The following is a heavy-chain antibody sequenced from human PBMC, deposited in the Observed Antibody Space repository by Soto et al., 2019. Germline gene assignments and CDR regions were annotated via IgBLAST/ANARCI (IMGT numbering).Heavy chain of an antibody. CDR2: IRSKAYGGTT. CDR1: GFTFGDYA. J-gene: IGHJ4*02. V-gene: IGHV3-49*04. CDR3: TRGHKVDY. Sequence: GGSLRLSCTASGFTFGDYAMSWVRQAPGKGLEWVGFIRSKAYGGTTEYAASVKGRFTISRDDSKSIAYLQMNSLKTEDTAVYYCTRGHKVDYWGQGTLVTVSS.